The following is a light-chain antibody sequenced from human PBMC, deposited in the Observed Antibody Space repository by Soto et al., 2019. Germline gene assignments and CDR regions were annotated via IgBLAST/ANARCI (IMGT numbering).Light chain of an antibody. CDR3: QQYNKWPIT. Sequence: DIVLTQSPGTLSLSPGERATLSCRASQSVSSNLAWYHHKPGQSPRLLIYGASTRATGIPARFSGSGSGTEFTLTINSPQSEDFAVYYCQQYNKWPITFGQGTRLEIK. J-gene: IGKJ5*01. V-gene: IGKV3-15*01. CDR1: QSVSSN. CDR2: GAS.